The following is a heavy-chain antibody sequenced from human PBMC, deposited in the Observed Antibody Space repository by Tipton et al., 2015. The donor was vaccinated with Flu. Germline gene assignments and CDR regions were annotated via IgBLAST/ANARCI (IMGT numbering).Heavy chain of an antibody. CDR1: GFTFSRYA. CDR3: AKDLGIAAAGRYAFDI. CDR2: ISGSGGST. D-gene: IGHD6-13*01. J-gene: IGHJ3*02. Sequence: SLRLSCAASGFTFSRYAMSWVRQAPGKGLEWVSAISGSGGSTYYADSVKGRFTISRDNSKNTLNLQMNSLRAEDTAVYYCAKDLGIAAAGRYAFDIWGQGTMVTVSS. V-gene: IGHV3-23*01.